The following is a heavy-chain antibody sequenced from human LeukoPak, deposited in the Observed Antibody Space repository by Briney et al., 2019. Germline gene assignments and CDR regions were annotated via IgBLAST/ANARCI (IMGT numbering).Heavy chain of an antibody. D-gene: IGHD3-3*01. V-gene: IGHV4-39*02. CDR1: GGSTSSSSYY. CDR3: ARERSGSEIFARSFDI. CDR2: IYYSGST. J-gene: IGHJ3*02. Sequence: SETLSLTCTVSGGSTSSSSYYWGWIRQPPGKGLEWIGSIYYSGSTYYNPSLKSRVTISVDTSKNQFSLKLSSVTAADTAVYYCARERSGSEIFARSFDIWGQGTMVTVSS.